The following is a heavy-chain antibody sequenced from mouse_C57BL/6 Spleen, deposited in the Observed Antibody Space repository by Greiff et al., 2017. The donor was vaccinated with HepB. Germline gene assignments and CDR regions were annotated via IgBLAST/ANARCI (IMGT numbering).Heavy chain of an antibody. Sequence: EVKLMESGGGLVQPGGSLKLSCAASGFTFSDYYMYWVRQTPEKRLEWVAYISNGGGSTYYPDTVKGRFTISRDNAKNTLYLQMSRLKSEDTAMYYCARHLTTVVAPPAYWGQGTLVTVSA. CDR2: ISNGGGST. J-gene: IGHJ3*01. D-gene: IGHD1-1*01. CDR3: ARHLTTVVAPPAY. CDR1: GFTFSDYY. V-gene: IGHV5-12*01.